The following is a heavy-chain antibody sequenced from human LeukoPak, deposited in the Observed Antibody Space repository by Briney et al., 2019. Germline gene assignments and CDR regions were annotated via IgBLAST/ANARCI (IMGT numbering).Heavy chain of an antibody. CDR2: IRSKAYGGTT. CDR1: GFTFGDYA. V-gene: IGHV3-49*03. D-gene: IGHD2-21*01. Sequence: GGSLRLSCTASGFTFGDYAMSWFRQAPGKGLEWVSVIRSKAYGGTTNYAASVRGRFTISRDDSKSIAYLQMGSLKTEDTAVYYCTRGLIQDIWGQGTMVTVSS. CDR3: TRGLIQDI. J-gene: IGHJ3*02.